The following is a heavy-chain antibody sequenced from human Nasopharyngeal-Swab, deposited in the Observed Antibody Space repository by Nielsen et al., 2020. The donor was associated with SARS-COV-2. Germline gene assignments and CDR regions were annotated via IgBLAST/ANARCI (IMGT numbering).Heavy chain of an antibody. CDR1: GFTFSSYW. J-gene: IGHJ5*02. CDR3: ARDFNYDILTGYFDP. D-gene: IGHD3-9*01. V-gene: IGHV3-7*01. CDR2: IKQDGSEK. Sequence: GGSLRLSCAASGFTFSSYWMSWVRQAPGKGLEWVANIKQDGSEKYYVDSVKGRFTISRDNAKNSLYLQMNSLRAEDTAVYYCARDFNYDILTGYFDPWGQGTLVTVSS.